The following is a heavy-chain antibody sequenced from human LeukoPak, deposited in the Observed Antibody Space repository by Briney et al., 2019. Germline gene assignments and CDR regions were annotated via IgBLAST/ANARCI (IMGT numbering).Heavy chain of an antibody. CDR3: RGYGYGLDY. D-gene: IGHD5-18*01. CDR1: GFTFSSYA. J-gene: IGHJ4*02. V-gene: IGHV3-48*03. CDR2: ISSSGSTI. Sequence: SGGSLRLSCAASGFTFSSYAMNWVRQAPGKGLEWVSYISSSGSTIYYADSVKGRFTISRDNAKNSLYLQMNSLRAEDTAVYYCRGYGYGLDYWGQGTLVTVSS.